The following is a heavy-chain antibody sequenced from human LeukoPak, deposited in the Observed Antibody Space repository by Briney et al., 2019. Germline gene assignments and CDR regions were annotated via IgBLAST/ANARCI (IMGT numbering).Heavy chain of an antibody. V-gene: IGHV3-21*04. Sequence: GGSLRHSCAASGFTFSSYSMNWVRQAPGKGLEWVSSISSSSSSTYSADSVKGRFTISRDNAKNTLYLQMNSLRAEDTAVYYCTTGVGATLDVFDIWGQGTMVTVSS. J-gene: IGHJ3*02. CDR3: TTGVGATLDVFDI. CDR1: GFTFSSYS. D-gene: IGHD1-26*01. CDR2: ISSSSSST.